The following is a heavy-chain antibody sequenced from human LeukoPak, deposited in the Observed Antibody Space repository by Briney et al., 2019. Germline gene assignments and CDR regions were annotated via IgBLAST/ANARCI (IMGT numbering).Heavy chain of an antibody. Sequence: GASVKVSCKASGYTFTGYYMHWVRQAPGQGLEWMGRINPNSGGTNYAQKFQGRVTMTRDTSISTAYMELSRVRSDDTAVYYCARPYDSSAFLPFDYWGQGTLVTVSS. J-gene: IGHJ4*02. CDR2: INPNSGGT. CDR3: ARPYDSSAFLPFDY. CDR1: GYTFTGYY. V-gene: IGHV1-2*06. D-gene: IGHD3-22*01.